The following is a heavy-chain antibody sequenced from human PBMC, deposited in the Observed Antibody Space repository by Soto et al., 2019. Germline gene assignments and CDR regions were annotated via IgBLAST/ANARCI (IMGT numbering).Heavy chain of an antibody. J-gene: IGHJ4*02. Sequence: QVQLQESGPGLVKPSQTLSLTCTVSGGSISSGGTGSYWTWIRQLPGKGLEWIGYIYYTGNTYYNPSRKSRPTISIDTSENQFSLKLTSVTAADTAVYFCESGHDAYKVRYWGQGTLVTVSS. CDR3: ESGHDAYKVRY. D-gene: IGHD1-1*01. CDR1: GGSISSGGTGSY. V-gene: IGHV4-31*03. CDR2: IYYTGNT.